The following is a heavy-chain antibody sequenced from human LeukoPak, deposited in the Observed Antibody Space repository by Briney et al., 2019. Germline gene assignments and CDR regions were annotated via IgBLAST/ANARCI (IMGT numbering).Heavy chain of an antibody. Sequence: TGGSLRLSCAASGFTFSSYGMHWVRQAPGKGLEWVAFIRYDGSNKYYADSVKGRFTISRDNSRNTLYLQMNSLRAEDSAVYYCAKLPLRSAIGSVYWGQGTLVTVSS. V-gene: IGHV3-30*02. CDR2: IRYDGSNK. D-gene: IGHD2-2*02. J-gene: IGHJ4*02. CDR1: GFTFSSYG. CDR3: AKLPLRSAIGSVY.